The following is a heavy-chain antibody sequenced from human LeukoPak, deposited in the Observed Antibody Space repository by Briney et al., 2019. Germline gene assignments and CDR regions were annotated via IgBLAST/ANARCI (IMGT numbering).Heavy chain of an antibody. J-gene: IGHJ4*02. V-gene: IGHV3-23*01. D-gene: IGHD2-15*01. Sequence: GGSLRLSCAASGFTFSSYAMSWVRQAQGKGLEWVSAISGSGGSTYCADSVKGRFTISRDNSKNTLYLQMNSLRAEDTAVYYCALGPVVAATGYFDYWGQGTLVTVSS. CDR3: ALGPVVAATGYFDY. CDR1: GFTFSSYA. CDR2: ISGSGGST.